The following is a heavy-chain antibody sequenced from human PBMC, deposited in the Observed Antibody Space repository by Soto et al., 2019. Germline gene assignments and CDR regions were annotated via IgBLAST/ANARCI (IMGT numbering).Heavy chain of an antibody. D-gene: IGHD3-22*01. Sequence: SETLSLTCTVSGGSISSYYWSWIRQPPGKGLEWIGYIYYSGSTNYNPYLKSRVTISVDTSKNQFSLKLSSVTAADTAVYYCARDLGYYYDSSGYYFDYWGQGTLVTVSS. CDR3: ARDLGYYYDSSGYYFDY. CDR2: IYYSGST. CDR1: GGSISSYY. V-gene: IGHV4-59*01. J-gene: IGHJ4*02.